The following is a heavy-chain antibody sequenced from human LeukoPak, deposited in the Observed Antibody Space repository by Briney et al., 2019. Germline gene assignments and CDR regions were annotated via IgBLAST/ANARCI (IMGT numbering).Heavy chain of an antibody. D-gene: IGHD3-10*01. CDR1: GASISSYY. V-gene: IGHV4-59*01. CDR3: ARRITSNCFDP. Sequence: PSETLSLTCTVSGASISSYYWSWVRQPPGKGLEWIGYMHYSGSSNYNPSLKSRLTMSIDTSKNQFSLELSSVTAADTAVYYCARRITSNCFDPWGQGTLVTVSS. J-gene: IGHJ5*02. CDR2: MHYSGSS.